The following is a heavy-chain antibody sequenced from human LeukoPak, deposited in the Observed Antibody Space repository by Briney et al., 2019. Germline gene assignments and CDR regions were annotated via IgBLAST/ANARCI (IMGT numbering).Heavy chain of an antibody. V-gene: IGHV1-8*01. CDR1: GYTFTSYD. D-gene: IGHD3-9*01. J-gene: IGHJ4*02. CDR2: MNPNSGNT. CDR3: ARVRYYDILTGLYYFDY. Sequence: ASVKVSCKASGYTFTSYDINWVRPATGQGLEWMGWMNPNSGNTGYAQKLQGRVTMTTDTSTSTAYMELRSLRSDDTAVYYCARVRYYDILTGLYYFDYWGQGALVTVSS.